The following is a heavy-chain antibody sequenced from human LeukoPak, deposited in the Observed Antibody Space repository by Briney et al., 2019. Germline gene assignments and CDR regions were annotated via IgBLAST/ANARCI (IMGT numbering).Heavy chain of an antibody. CDR3: ARLLNYGSNSRIHFDY. CDR1: GYSFTSYW. J-gene: IGHJ4*02. CDR2: IYPGDSDT. V-gene: IGHV5-51*01. Sequence: GESLKISCTCSGYSFTSYWIGWVRQMPGKVLEWMGIIYPGDSDTRYSPSFQGQVTISADKSISTAYPQWSSLKASDTAMYYCARLLNYGSNSRIHFDYWGQETLVTVSS. D-gene: IGHD4-23*01.